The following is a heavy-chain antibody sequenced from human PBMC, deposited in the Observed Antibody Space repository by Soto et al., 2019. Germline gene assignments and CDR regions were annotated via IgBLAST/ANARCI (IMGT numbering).Heavy chain of an antibody. Sequence: SQTLSLTCAISGDSVSSNSAAWNWIRQSQSRGLEWLGRTYHRAKWYNDYAVSVKSRITINPDTSKKQFSLQLSFVTPADTAVYYCERDNYEGSGYYFYDAFDIWGQGTMVTVSS. J-gene: IGHJ3*02. CDR1: GDSVSSNSAA. CDR3: ERDNYEGSGYYFYDAFDI. CDR2: TYHRAKWYN. V-gene: IGHV6-1*01. D-gene: IGHD3-22*01.